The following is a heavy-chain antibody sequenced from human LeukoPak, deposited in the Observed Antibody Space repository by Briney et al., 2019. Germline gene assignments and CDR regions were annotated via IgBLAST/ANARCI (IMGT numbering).Heavy chain of an antibody. V-gene: IGHV3-23*01. CDR1: GFTFSSYG. CDR2: ISGSGGST. J-gene: IGHJ4*02. Sequence: GGSLRLSCAASGFTFSSYGMSWVRQAPGKGLEWVSAISGSGGSTYYADSVKGRFTISRDNSKNTLYLQMNSLRADDTAVYYCAKLDWGGSRYGYFDSWGQGTLVTVSS. D-gene: IGHD5-18*01. CDR3: AKLDWGGSRYGYFDS.